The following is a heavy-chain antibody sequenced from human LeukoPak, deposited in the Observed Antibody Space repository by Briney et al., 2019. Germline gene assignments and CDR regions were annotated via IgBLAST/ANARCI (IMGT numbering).Heavy chain of an antibody. CDR2: VNHSGST. CDR3: ARALNLHTLDY. CDR1: GVSFSDYF. V-gene: IGHV4-34*01. D-gene: IGHD1-1*01. Sequence: SETLSLTFAVYGVSFSDYFWCWIRQPPGKGLEWIGKVNHSGSTSYNPSLKSRVTISVDTSKNQFSLKLTSVTAADTAVYYCARALNLHTLDYWGPGTLVTVSS. J-gene: IGHJ4*02.